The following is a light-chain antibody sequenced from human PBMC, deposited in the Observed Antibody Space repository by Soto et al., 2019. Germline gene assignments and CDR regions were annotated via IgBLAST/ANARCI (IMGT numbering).Light chain of an antibody. CDR3: SSYTTTSTLV. CDR2: DVS. CDR1: SSDLGGYNY. Sequence: QSVLTQPASVSGSPGQSITFSCTGTSSDLGGYNYVSWYQQHPGKASKLVIYDVSNRPSGVSNRFSGSKSGNTASLTISGLHDDDEAYYYCSSYTTTSTLVFGGGTKVTVL. V-gene: IGLV2-14*01. J-gene: IGLJ2*01.